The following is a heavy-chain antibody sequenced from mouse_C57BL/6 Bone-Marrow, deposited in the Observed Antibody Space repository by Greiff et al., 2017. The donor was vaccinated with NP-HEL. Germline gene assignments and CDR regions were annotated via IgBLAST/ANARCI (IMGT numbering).Heavy chain of an antibody. CDR3: ARNPSIYYDYALYYFDY. CDR2: IWSGGST. D-gene: IGHD2-4*01. Sequence: QVQLQQSGPGLVQPSQSLSITCTVSGFSLTSYGVHWVRQSPGKGLEWLGVIWSGGSTDYNAAFISRLSISKDNSKSQVFFKMNSLQADDTAIYYCARNPSIYYDYALYYFDYWGQGTTLTVSS. J-gene: IGHJ2*01. CDR1: GFSLTSYG. V-gene: IGHV2-2*01.